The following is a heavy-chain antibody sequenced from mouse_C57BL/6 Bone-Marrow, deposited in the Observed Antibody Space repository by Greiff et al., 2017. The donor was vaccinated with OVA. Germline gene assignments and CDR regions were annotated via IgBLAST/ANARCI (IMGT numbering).Heavy chain of an antibody. Sequence: EVHLVESGGGLVQPKGSLKLSCAASGFSFNTYAMNWVRQAPGKGLEWVARIRSKSNNYATYYADSVKARFTISRDDSESMLYLQMNNLKTEDTAMYDCVRHDVYWYFDVWGTGTTVTVSS. CDR1: GFSFNTYA. CDR3: VRHDVYWYFDV. V-gene: IGHV10-1*01. D-gene: IGHD2-3*01. CDR2: IRSKSNNYAT. J-gene: IGHJ1*03.